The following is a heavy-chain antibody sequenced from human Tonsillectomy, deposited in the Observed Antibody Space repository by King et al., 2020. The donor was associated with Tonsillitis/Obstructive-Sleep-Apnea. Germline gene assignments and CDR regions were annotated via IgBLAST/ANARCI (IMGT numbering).Heavy chain of an antibody. CDR3: ARDAQYYDFWSVYSTDESHPPNNWFDP. D-gene: IGHD3-3*01. Sequence: VQLVESGGGLVQPGGSLRLSCAASGFTFSSYAMSWVRQAPGKGLEWVSAISGSGGSTYYADSVKGRFTISRYNSKNTLYLQMNSLRADDKAEYYCARDAQYYDFWSVYSTDESHPPNNWFDPWGQGTLVTVSS. V-gene: IGHV3-23*04. CDR1: GFTFSSYA. J-gene: IGHJ5*02. CDR2: ISGSGGST.